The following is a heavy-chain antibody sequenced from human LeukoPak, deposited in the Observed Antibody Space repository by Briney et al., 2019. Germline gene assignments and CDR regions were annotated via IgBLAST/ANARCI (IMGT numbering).Heavy chain of an antibody. J-gene: IGHJ4*02. V-gene: IGHV3-64*01. CDR2: ISSNGGST. CDR1: GFTFSSYT. Sequence: GGSLRLSCAASGFTFSSYTMHWVRQAPGKGLEYVSAISSNGGSTYYANSVKGRLTISRDNSKNTLYLQMGSLRAEDMAVYYCARDFQWAYDYWGQGTLVTVSS. CDR3: ARDFQWAYDY. D-gene: IGHD2-21*01.